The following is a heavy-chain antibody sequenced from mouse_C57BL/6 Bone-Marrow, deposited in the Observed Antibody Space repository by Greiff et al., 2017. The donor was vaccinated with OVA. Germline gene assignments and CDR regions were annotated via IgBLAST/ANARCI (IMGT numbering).Heavy chain of an antibody. V-gene: IGHV1-50*01. J-gene: IGHJ4*01. CDR2: IDPSDSYT. CDR1: GYTFTSYW. CDR3: ARYPYDYDGGDYYYAMDY. Sequence: QVQLQQPGAELVKPGASVKLSCKASGYTFTSYWMQWVKQRPGQGLEWIGEIDPSDSYTNYNPQFKGKATLTVDTSSSTAYLQLSSLTSEDSAVYYCARYPYDYDGGDYYYAMDYWGQGTSVTVSS. D-gene: IGHD2-4*01.